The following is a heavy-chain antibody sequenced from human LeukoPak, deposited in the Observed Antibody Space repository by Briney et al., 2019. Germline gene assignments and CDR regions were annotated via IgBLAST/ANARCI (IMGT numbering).Heavy chain of an antibody. CDR2: INPNSGGT. V-gene: IGHV1-2*02. D-gene: IGHD5-18*01. J-gene: IGHJ4*02. Sequence: ASVKVSCKASGYTFTGYYMHWVRQAPGQGLEWMGWINPNSGGTNYAQKFQGRVTMTRDTSISTAYMELSRLRSDDTAVYYCAATDRIQPWLKSADFDYWGQGTLVTVSS. CDR3: AATDRIQPWLKSADFDY. CDR1: GYTFTGYY.